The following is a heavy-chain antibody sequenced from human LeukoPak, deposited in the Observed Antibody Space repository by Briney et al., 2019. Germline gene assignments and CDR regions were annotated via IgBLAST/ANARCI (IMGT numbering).Heavy chain of an antibody. Sequence: GESLKISCKGSGYSFTNFWIAWVRQMSGKGLEWMGIIYPGDSDIRYSPSFQGQVSFSVDKSISTAYLQWSSLKASDTAMYYCARSKGTARARSSDAMDVWGQGTTVTVSS. CDR3: ARSKGTARARSSDAMDV. CDR2: IYPGDSDI. CDR1: GYSFTNFW. D-gene: IGHD1/OR15-1a*01. V-gene: IGHV5-51*01. J-gene: IGHJ6*02.